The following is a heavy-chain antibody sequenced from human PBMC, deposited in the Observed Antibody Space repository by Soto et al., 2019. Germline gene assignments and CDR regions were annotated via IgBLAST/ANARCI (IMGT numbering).Heavy chain of an antibody. J-gene: IGHJ5*02. V-gene: IGHV3-30*18. CDR2: ISYDGSNK. D-gene: IGHD3-10*01. CDR3: AKGSGPMVRGVIVGGLGWFDP. Sequence: QVQLVESGGGVVQPGRSLRLSCAASGFTFSSYGMHWVRQAPGKGLEWVAVISYDGSNKYYADSVKGRFTISRDNSKNALYLQMNSRRAEDTVVYYCAKGSGPMVRGVIVGGLGWFDPWGQGTLVTVSS. CDR1: GFTFSSYG.